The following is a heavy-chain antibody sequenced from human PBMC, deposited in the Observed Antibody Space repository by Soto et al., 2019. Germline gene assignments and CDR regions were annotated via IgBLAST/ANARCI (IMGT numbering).Heavy chain of an antibody. Sequence: SETLSLTCTVSGGSINSGDYYWTWVRQPPGKGLEWIGYIYYDGNSQHNPSLKSRVTMSIDTSKNQFSLNLSSVTAADTAVYYCARDRRWLPRGPNNWLDLWGQGTQVTV. D-gene: IGHD5-12*01. CDR2: IYYDGNS. CDR3: ARDRRWLPRGPNNWLDL. CDR1: GGSINSGDYY. V-gene: IGHV4-30-4*01. J-gene: IGHJ5*02.